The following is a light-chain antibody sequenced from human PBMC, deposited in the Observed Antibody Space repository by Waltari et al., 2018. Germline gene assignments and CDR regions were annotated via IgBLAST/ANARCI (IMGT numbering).Light chain of an antibody. V-gene: IGKV3-20*01. CDR2: GAS. Sequence: EIVLTQSPGNLSSSVGERATGSCMASVRGSWALAWYHQKPGQAPRLLIYGASTRATGIPDRFSGSGSGTDFSLTISRLEPDDFAVYYCQHYLRLPVTFGQGTTVEI. J-gene: IGKJ1*01. CDR1: VRGSWA. CDR3: QHYLRLPVT.